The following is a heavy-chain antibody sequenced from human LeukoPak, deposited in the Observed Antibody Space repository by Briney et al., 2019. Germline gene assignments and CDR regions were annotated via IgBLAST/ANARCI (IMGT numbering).Heavy chain of an antibody. CDR1: GYTFTVYY. D-gene: IGHD2-15*01. CDR2: INPNSGDT. Sequence: ASVKVSCKASGYTFTVYYMYWVRQAPGQGLEWMGRINPNSGDTDHAQNFQGRVTMTRDTSISTAYMELTNLRSDDTAVYYCARGYCSGGTCYLVENWFDPWGQGTLVTVSS. V-gene: IGHV1-2*06. CDR3: ARGYCSGGTCYLVENWFDP. J-gene: IGHJ5*02.